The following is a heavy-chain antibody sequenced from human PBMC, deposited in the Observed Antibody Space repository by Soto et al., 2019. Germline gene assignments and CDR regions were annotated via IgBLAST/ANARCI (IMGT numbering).Heavy chain of an antibody. CDR2: IYYSGST. CDR3: ARGDFLAALHGMDV. J-gene: IGHJ6*02. Sequence: SETLSLTCTVSGGSISSGGYYWSWIRQPPGKGLEWIGYIYYSGSTNYNPSLKSRVTISVDTSKNQFSLKLSSVTAADTAVYYCARGDFLAALHGMDVWGQGTTVTVSS. V-gene: IGHV4-61*08. CDR1: GGSISSGGYY. D-gene: IGHD6-6*01.